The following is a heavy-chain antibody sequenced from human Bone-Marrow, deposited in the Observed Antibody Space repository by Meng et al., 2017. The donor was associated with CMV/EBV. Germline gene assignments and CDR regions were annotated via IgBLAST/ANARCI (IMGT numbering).Heavy chain of an antibody. CDR2: ISYDGNNE. J-gene: IGHJ6*02. CDR1: GFSFSYYA. CDR3: VVVPAGGIYNMDV. D-gene: IGHD2-2*01. Sequence: GGSLRLSCAASGFSFSYYALHWVRQAPGKGLEWVAVISYDGNNEYYADSVKGRLSISRDNSKKTGYLQMHSLRVEDTAVYYCVVVPAGGIYNMDVWGQGNTVTVPS. V-gene: IGHV3-30-3*01.